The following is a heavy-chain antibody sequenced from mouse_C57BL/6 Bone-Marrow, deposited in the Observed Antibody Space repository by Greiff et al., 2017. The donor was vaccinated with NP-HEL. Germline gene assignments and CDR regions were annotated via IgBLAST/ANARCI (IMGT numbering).Heavy chain of an antibody. CDR3: ASRGVTTVSGGRYVDV. J-gene: IGHJ1*03. V-gene: IGHV1-63*01. CDR1: GYTFTNYW. Sequence: VKLVESGAELVRPGTSVKMSCKASGYTFTNYWIGWAKQRPGHGLEWIGDIYPGGGYTNYNEKFKGKPTLTADKSSSTAYMQFSSLTSEDSAIYYCASRGVTTVSGGRYVDVWGTGTTVTVSS. CDR2: IYPGGGYT. D-gene: IGHD1-1*01.